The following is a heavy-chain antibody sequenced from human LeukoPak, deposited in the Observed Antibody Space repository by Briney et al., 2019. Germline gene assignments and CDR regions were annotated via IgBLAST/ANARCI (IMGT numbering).Heavy chain of an antibody. CDR3: ARLKNKQWLVPHYYYGMDV. D-gene: IGHD6-19*01. CDR2: IYYCGNT. V-gene: IGHV4-59*07. J-gene: IGHJ6*01. CDR1: GRHISSYY. Sequence: ADTLSLPCSVWGRHISSYYWLWIGQRPGEGMEGIGYIYYCGNTRYNPSLKSRHHVSVDTPKIQFSLKLSSVPAADTAVYYCARLKNKQWLVPHYYYGMDVWGQGTTVTVSS.